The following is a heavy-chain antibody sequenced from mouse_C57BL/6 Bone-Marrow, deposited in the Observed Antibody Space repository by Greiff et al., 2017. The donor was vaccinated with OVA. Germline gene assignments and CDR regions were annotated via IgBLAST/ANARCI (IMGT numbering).Heavy chain of an antibody. CDR2: IYPSDSET. J-gene: IGHJ2*01. CDR3: AREGLLRSYYFDY. CDR1: GYTFTSYW. V-gene: IGHV1-61*01. D-gene: IGHD1-1*01. Sequence: QVQLQQSGAELVRPGSSVKLSCKASGYTFTSYWMDWVKQRPGQGLEWIGNIYPSDSETHYNQKFKDKATLTVDKSSSTAYMQLSSLTSEDSAVYYCAREGLLRSYYFDYWGQGTTLTVSS.